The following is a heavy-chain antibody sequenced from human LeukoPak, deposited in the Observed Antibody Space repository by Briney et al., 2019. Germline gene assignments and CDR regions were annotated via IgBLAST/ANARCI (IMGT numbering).Heavy chain of an antibody. CDR1: GFTFSSYA. CDR3: ATGSSSGWYSMDV. CDR2: ISGSGGST. J-gene: IGHJ6*02. D-gene: IGHD6-19*01. V-gene: IGHV3-23*01. Sequence: GGSLRLSCAASGFTFSSYAMSWVRQAPGKGLEWVSAISGSGGSTYYADSVKGRFTITRDNSKNTLYLQMNNLRAEDTAVYYCATGSSSGWYSMDVWGQGTTVTVSS.